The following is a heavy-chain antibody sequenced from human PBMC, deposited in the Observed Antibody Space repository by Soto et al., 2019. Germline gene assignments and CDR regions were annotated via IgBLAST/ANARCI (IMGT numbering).Heavy chain of an antibody. J-gene: IGHJ4*02. CDR3: AKGDSGTCYGRFFFDY. CDR1: RFTFSNYA. Sequence: AGGSLRLSCAASRFTFSNYAMSWVRQAPGKGLEWVSTVTGSASSTYYPDSVKGRFTISSDNSKNTLYLQMNSLRAEDTAVYYCAKGDSGTCYGRFFFDYWGQGPLVTVSS. V-gene: IGHV3-23*01. CDR2: VTGSASST. D-gene: IGHD1-26*01.